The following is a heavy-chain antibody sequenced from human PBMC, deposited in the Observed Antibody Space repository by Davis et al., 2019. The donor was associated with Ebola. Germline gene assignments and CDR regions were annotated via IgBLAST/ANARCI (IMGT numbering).Heavy chain of an antibody. CDR2: INSDGSRT. Sequence: GESLKISCAASGFTFSRYWMHWVRQAPGKGLVWVSRINSDGSRTNYADSVKGRFTISRDNSKNTLYLQMNSLRAEDTAVYYCAKPERIAVAGTRFCLDYWGQGTLVTVSS. CDR3: AKPERIAVAGTRFCLDY. CDR1: GFTFSRYW. V-gene: IGHV3-74*01. D-gene: IGHD6-19*01. J-gene: IGHJ4*02.